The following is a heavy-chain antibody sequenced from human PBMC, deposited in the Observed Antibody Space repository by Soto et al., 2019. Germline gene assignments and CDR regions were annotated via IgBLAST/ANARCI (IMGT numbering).Heavy chain of an antibody. CDR1: GGTFSSYA. D-gene: IGHD3-16*01. CDR3: AYINWGYCYYGVDV. V-gene: IGHV1-69*12. CDR2: IIPIFGTA. J-gene: IGHJ6*02. Sequence: QVQLVQSGAEVKKPGSSVKVSCKASGGTFSSYAISWVRQAPGQGLEWMGGIIPIFGTANYTQNFQGRVTITADESTSTAYMELTSLRSESTAIYYCAYINWGYCYYGVDVWGQGNRVTVSS.